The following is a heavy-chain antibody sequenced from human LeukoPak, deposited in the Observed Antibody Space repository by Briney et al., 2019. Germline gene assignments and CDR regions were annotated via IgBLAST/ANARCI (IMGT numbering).Heavy chain of an antibody. Sequence: PGGTLRLSCAASGFTFSSYGMSWVRQAPGKGLEWVSAISGSGGSTYYADSVKGRFTISRDNSKNTLYLQMNSLRAEDTAVYYCATVGHDYGDPWGQGTLVTVSS. V-gene: IGHV3-23*01. CDR3: ATVGHDYGDP. CDR1: GFTFSSYG. CDR2: ISGSGGST. J-gene: IGHJ4*02. D-gene: IGHD4-17*01.